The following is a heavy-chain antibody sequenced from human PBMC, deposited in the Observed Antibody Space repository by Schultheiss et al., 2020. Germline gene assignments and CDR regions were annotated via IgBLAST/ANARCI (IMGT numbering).Heavy chain of an antibody. Sequence: GGSLRLSCKGSGYSFTSYWIGWVRQMPGKGLEWMGIIYPGDFDIRYNPSFQGRVTISADKSITTVYLQWSSLEASDTGMYYCARRDGMAAAIVSWGQGTLVNVYS. CDR3: ARRDGMAAAIVS. CDR1: GYSFTSYW. D-gene: IGHD6-13*01. CDR2: IYPGDFDI. J-gene: IGHJ4*02. V-gene: IGHV5-51*01.